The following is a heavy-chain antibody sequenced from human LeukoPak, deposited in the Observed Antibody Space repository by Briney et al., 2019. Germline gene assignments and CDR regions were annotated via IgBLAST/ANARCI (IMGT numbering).Heavy chain of an antibody. CDR3: ARDPLERDYSNIDYYYYYMDV. V-gene: IGHV3-64*01. CDR1: GFTFSSYA. D-gene: IGHD4-11*01. Sequence: PGGSLRLSCAASGFTFSSYAMHWVRQAPGKGLEYVSAISSNGGSTYYANSVKGRFTISRDNSKNTLYLQMGSLRAEDMAVYYCARDPLERDYSNIDYYYYYMDVWGKGTTVTVSS. J-gene: IGHJ6*03. CDR2: ISSNGGST.